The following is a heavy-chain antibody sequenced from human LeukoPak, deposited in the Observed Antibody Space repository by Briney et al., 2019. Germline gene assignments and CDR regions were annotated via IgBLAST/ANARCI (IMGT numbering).Heavy chain of an antibody. Sequence: SETLSLTCAVYGGSFSDYYWTWIRQPPGKGLEWIGEINDSGSTNYNPSLKSPVTISVDTSKNQFSLKVNSVTAADTAVYYCARVQDYDSSGYYLSYWGRGTLVTVSS. CDR1: GGSFSDYY. J-gene: IGHJ4*02. D-gene: IGHD3-22*01. CDR2: INDSGST. V-gene: IGHV4-34*01. CDR3: ARVQDYDSSGYYLSY.